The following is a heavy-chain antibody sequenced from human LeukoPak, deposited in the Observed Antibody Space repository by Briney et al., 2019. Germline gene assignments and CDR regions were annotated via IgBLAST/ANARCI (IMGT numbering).Heavy chain of an antibody. J-gene: IGHJ4*02. CDR3: ATLGSGWYYFDY. D-gene: IGHD6-19*01. CDR1: GYTLTELS. V-gene: IGHV1-24*01. Sequence: ASVKVSCKLSGYTLTELSMHWVRQAPGNGPEWMGGFDPEDGVIIYAQKFQGRVTMTEDTSTDTAYMELSSLRSEDTAVYYCATLGSGWYYFDYWGQGTLVTVSS. CDR2: FDPEDGVI.